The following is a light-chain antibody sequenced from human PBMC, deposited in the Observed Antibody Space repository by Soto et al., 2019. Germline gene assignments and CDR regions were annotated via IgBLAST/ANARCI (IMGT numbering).Light chain of an antibody. CDR1: SGHSNYA. CDR3: QTWGTGIQV. Sequence: QSVLTQSPSASASLGASVRLTCTLSSGHSNYAIAWHRQQPEKGPQYLMRINSDGSHCKGDGIPDRFSGSRSGAERYLTISSLQSEDEADYYCQTWGTGIQVFGGGTKLTVL. V-gene: IGLV4-69*01. J-gene: IGLJ3*02. CDR2: INSDGSH.